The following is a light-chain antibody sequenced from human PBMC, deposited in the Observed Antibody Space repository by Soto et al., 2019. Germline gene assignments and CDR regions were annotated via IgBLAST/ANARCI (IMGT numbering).Light chain of an antibody. J-gene: IGLJ7*01. CDR3: SSYTISSTYWV. Sequence: QSALTQPASVSGSPGQSITISCTGTSSDVGGYNYVSWYQQHPGKAPKLMILDVSSRPSGVSNRFSGSKSGNTASLTISGRQAEDEAHYFCSSYTISSTYWVFGGGTQLTVL. V-gene: IGLV2-14*01. CDR1: SSDVGGYNY. CDR2: DVS.